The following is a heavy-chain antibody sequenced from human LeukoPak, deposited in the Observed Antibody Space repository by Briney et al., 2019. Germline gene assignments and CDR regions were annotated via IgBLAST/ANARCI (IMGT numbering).Heavy chain of an antibody. J-gene: IGHJ4*02. D-gene: IGHD1-20*01. CDR1: GGSISSYY. Sequence: SXTLSLTCTVSGGSISSYYWSWIRQPPGKGLDCICYIYYRGSTNYTPSLKSRVTISVDTSKNQFSLKLSSVTAADTAVYYCARGGITGTNYWGQGTLVTVSS. CDR3: ARGGITGTNY. CDR2: IYYRGST. V-gene: IGHV4-59*01.